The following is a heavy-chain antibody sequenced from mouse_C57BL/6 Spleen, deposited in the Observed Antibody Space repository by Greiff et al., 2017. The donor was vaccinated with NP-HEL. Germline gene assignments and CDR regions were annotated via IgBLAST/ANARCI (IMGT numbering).Heavy chain of an antibody. CDR1: GYTFTSYW. CDR2: IIPSNGGT. D-gene: IGHD1-2*01. V-gene: IGHV1-53*01. CDR3: ARGRDDGLWAY. J-gene: IGHJ3*01. Sequence: QVQLQQSGTELVKPGASVKLSCKASGYTFTSYWIHWVKQRPGQGLEWIGNIIPSNGGTNYNEKFKSKATLTVDKSSSTAYMQLSSLTSEDSAGYYSARGRDDGLWAYWGQGTLVTVSA.